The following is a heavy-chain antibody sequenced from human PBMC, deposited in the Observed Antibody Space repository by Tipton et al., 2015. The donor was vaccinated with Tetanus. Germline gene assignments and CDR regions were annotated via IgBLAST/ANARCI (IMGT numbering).Heavy chain of an antibody. V-gene: IGHV4-4*02. Sequence: GLVKPSGTLTLTCAVSGDSINNLYWWGWVRQSPGKGPEYIGEIYHSGSPNYSPPLRSRATISLNKSKNQFSLRLTSMTAADTAIYYCARRTVPLVVVTDWGQGTLVSVSS. CDR3: ARRTVPLVVVTD. D-gene: IGHD2-21*02. J-gene: IGHJ4*02. CDR2: IYHSGSP. CDR1: GDSINNLYW.